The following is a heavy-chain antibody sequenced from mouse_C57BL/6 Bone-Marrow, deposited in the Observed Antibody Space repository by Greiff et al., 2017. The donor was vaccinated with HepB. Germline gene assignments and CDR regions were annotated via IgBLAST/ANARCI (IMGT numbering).Heavy chain of an antibody. D-gene: IGHD1-1*01. CDR3: ARNFLYYYGSSFYAMDY. J-gene: IGHJ4*01. V-gene: IGHV2-2*01. Sequence: VNLVESGPGLVQPSQSLSITCTVSGFSLTSYGVHWVRQSPGKGLEWLGVIWSGGSTDYNAAFISRLSISKDNSKSQVFFKMNSLQADDTAIYYCARNFLYYYGSSFYAMDYWGQGTSVTVSS. CDR2: IWSGGST. CDR1: GFSLTSYG.